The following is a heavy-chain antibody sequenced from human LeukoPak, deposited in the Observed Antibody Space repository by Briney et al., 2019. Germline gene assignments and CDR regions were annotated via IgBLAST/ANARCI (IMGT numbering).Heavy chain of an antibody. CDR2: MNSNSGNT. D-gene: IGHD3-10*01. CDR1: GYTFTDYY. Sequence: GASVKVSCKTSGYTFTDYYINWVRQAPGQGLEWMGWMNSNSGNTGYAQKFQGRVTMTRDTSINTAYMELHSLTSEDTAVYYCARGRGGTVVRGYLDYWGQGTLVTVSS. V-gene: IGHV1-8*02. J-gene: IGHJ4*02. CDR3: ARGRGGTVVRGYLDY.